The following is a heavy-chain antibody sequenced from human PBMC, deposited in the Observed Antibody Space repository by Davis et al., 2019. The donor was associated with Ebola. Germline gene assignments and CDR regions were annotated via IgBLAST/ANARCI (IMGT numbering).Heavy chain of an antibody. J-gene: IGHJ3*01. CDR3: ARDPAIGEPLSTFDV. Sequence: PGGSLRLSCAASGFSFNSYGMHWFRQAPGKGLEWLAVIWYDGSREFFEDSMKGRFTISRDNSRNTLFLQMNSLGVEDTAVYYCARDPAIGEPLSTFDVWGQGTTVTVAS. CDR1: GFSFNSYG. D-gene: IGHD1-14*01. V-gene: IGHV3-33*01. CDR2: IWYDGSRE.